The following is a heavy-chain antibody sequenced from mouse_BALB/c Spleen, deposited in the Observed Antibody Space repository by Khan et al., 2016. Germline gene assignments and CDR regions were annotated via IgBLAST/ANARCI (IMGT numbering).Heavy chain of an antibody. CDR3: ASTSRGSYGDLDY. J-gene: IGHJ4*01. D-gene: IGHD1-1*02. CDR1: GYTFTDYW. Sequence: QVQLQQSGAELVRPGASVKLSCTASGYTFTDYWMQWVKQRPGQGLEWIGTIYPGDGDTKYAPKFKGKATLTADKSSSTAYMQLSSLASEDTAVYYCASTSRGSYGDLDYWGQGTTVTVSS. V-gene: IGHV1-87*01. CDR2: IYPGDGDT.